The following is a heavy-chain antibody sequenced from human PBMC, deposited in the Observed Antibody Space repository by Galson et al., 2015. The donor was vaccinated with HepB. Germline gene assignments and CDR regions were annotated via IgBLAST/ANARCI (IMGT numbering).Heavy chain of an antibody. J-gene: IGHJ4*02. CDR2: ISTYNGNT. V-gene: IGHV1-18*04. CDR1: GYTFISYS. Sequence: SVKVSCKASGYTFISYSIVLVRQAPGQGLEWMGWISTYNGNTNYAQNLQGRVTMTRDTSTTTAYMELRSLRSDDTAVYYCARDGRDGYNYNFDYWGQGTVVTVSS. CDR3: ARDGRDGYNYNFDY. D-gene: IGHD5-24*01.